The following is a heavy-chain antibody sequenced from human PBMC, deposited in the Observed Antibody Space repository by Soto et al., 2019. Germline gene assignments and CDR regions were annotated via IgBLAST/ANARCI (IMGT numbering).Heavy chain of an antibody. J-gene: IGHJ6*02. CDR1: GFTFISYS. Sequence: PWGSLRLSCAASGFTFISYSMNWFRQSPFKWLEWVSSISSSSSYIYYADSVKGRFTISRDNAKNSLYLQMNSLRAEDTAVYYCARDQQYYYDSSGYYTDPYGMDVWGQGTTVTVSS. D-gene: IGHD3-22*01. V-gene: IGHV3-21*01. CDR2: ISSSSSYI. CDR3: ARDQQYYYDSSGYYTDPYGMDV.